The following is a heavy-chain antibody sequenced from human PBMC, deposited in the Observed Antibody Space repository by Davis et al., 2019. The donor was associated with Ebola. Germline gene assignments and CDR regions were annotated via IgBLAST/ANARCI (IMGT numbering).Heavy chain of an antibody. V-gene: IGHV3-30*02. CDR3: AKGSADEVGAILTDWYFDL. D-gene: IGHD1-26*01. Sequence: GESLKISCAASGFTFSSYGMHWVRQAPGKRLEWVAVIWYDGSNKYYADSVKGRFTISRDNSKNTLYLQMNSLGAEDTAVYYCAKGSADEVGAILTDWYFDLWGRGTLVTVSS. J-gene: IGHJ2*01. CDR1: GFTFSSYG. CDR2: IWYDGSNK.